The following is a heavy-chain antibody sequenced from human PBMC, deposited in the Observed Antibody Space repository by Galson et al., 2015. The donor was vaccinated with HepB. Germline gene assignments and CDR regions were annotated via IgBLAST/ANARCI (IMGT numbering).Heavy chain of an antibody. CDR1: GYTFIGYY. V-gene: IGHV1-2*06. CDR3: ARDGAYGSGSSVSWAYYGMGV. J-gene: IGHJ6*04. Sequence: SVKVSCKASGYTFIGYYVYWVRQSPGQGLEWMGRINPSSGDTNYAQKFQGRVTMTRNTTISTAYMALNSLSSDDTAVYYCARDGAYGSGSSVSWAYYGMGVWGKGTTVTVSS. CDR2: INPSSGDT. D-gene: IGHD3-10*01.